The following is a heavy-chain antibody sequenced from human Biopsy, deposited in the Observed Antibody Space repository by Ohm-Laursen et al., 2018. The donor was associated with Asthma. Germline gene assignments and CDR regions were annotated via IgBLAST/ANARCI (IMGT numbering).Heavy chain of an antibody. CDR2: ISWNSGSI. CDR3: AKGEWELLEANFDY. D-gene: IGHD1-26*01. CDR1: GFTFDDYA. Sequence: SLRLSCAASGFTFDDYAMHWVRQAPGKGLEWVSGISWNSGSIGYADSVKGRFTISRDNAKNSLYLQMSSLRAEDTALYYCAKGEWELLEANFDYWGQGTLVTVSS. J-gene: IGHJ4*02. V-gene: IGHV3-9*01.